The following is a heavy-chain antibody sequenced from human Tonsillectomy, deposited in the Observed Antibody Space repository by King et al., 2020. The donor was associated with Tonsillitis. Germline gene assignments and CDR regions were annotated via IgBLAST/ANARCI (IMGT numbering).Heavy chain of an antibody. CDR2: TFYSGNT. CDR3: ARWVSSSSYDWYFDV. J-gene: IGHJ2*01. V-gene: IGHV4-31*01. D-gene: IGHD6-6*01. Sequence: VQLQESGPGLVKPSQTLSLTCTVSGGPISSGGFYWSWIRQHPGQGLEWLGFTFYSGNTFYNSSLKSLVTVSVDRSMNQFSLKLSSVTAADTAVYYCARWVSSSSYDWYFDVWGRGTLVTVSS. CDR1: GGPISSGGFY.